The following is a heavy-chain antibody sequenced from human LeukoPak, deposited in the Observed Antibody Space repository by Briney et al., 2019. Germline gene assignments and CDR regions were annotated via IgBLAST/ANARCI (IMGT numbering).Heavy chain of an antibody. D-gene: IGHD3-22*01. CDR3: ARGHHYYDSSGDAFDI. V-gene: IGHV1-46*01. J-gene: IGHJ3*02. CDR2: INPSGGST. CDR1: GYTFTSYY. Sequence: ASVKVSCKASGYTFTSYYMHWVRQAPGQGLEWMGIINPSGGSTTYAQKFQGRVTMTRDTSTSTVYMDLSSLRSEDTAVYYCARGHHYYDSSGDAFDIWGQGTMVTVSS.